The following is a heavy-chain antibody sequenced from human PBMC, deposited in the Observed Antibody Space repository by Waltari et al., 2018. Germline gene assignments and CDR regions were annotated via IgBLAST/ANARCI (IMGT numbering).Heavy chain of an antibody. CDR3: ARHVRVAITMIRGPTLDP. CDR1: GGSISSSSYY. D-gene: IGHD3-10*01. Sequence: QLQLQESGPGLVKPSETLSLTCTVSGGSISSSSYYWGWIRQPPGKGLEWIGSIYYSGGTYYNPSLKSRVTISVDTSKNQFSLKLSSVTAADTAVYYCARHVRVAITMIRGPTLDPWGQGTLVTVSS. CDR2: IYYSGGT. J-gene: IGHJ5*02. V-gene: IGHV4-39*01.